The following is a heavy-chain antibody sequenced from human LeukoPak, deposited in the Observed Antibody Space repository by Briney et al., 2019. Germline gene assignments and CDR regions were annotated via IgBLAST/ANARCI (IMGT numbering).Heavy chain of an antibody. CDR2: IYPGDSDT. Sequence: GESLKISCKGSGYIFTSYWIGWVRQLPGKGLEWMGIIYPGDSDTRYSPSFQGQVTISADKSISTASLQWSSLKGSDTAMYYCARPSYYDSSRGDAFDIWGQGTMVAVSS. CDR1: GYIFTSYW. J-gene: IGHJ3*02. V-gene: IGHV5-51*01. D-gene: IGHD3-22*01. CDR3: ARPSYYDSSRGDAFDI.